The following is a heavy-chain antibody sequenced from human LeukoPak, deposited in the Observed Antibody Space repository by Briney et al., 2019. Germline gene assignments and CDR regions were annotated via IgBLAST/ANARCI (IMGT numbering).Heavy chain of an antibody. Sequence: GGSLRLSCAASGFTFSRYSMNWVRQAPGKGLEWVSCISSSSSYIYYANSVKGRFTISRDNAKNSLYLQMNSLRAEDTAVYYCARDSGNYLDAFDIWGQGTMVTVSS. J-gene: IGHJ3*02. CDR3: ARDSGNYLDAFDI. CDR1: GFTFSRYS. CDR2: ISSSSSYI. D-gene: IGHD1-7*01. V-gene: IGHV3-21*01.